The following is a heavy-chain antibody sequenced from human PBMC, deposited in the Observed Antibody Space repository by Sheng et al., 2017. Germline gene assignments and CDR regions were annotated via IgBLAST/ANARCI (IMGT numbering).Heavy chain of an antibody. CDR2: INHSGST. V-gene: IGHV4-34*01. CDR1: GGSFSGYY. J-gene: IGHJ6*02. D-gene: IGHD5-12*01. Sequence: QVQLQQWGAGLLKPSETLSLTCAVYGGSFSGYYWSWIRQPPGKGLEWIGEINHSGSTNYNPSLKSRVTISVDTSKNQFSLKLSSVTAADTAVYYCARQRWLRFGYYYGMDVWGQGTTVTVSS. CDR3: ARQRWLRFGYYYGMDV.